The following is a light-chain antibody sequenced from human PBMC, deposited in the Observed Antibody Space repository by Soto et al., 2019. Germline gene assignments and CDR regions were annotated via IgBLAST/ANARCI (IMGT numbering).Light chain of an antibody. J-gene: IGKJ1*01. CDR1: QSLSSS. Sequence: EIARTQSPATLSRSPGERATLSCRASQSLSSSLAWYPQKPGQSPRLLISDASTKATDIPARFSGSGSGIEFTLTISGLQSEDSAVYYCLKYSRRRTFGQVTKVEIK. CDR3: LKYSRRRT. CDR2: DAS. V-gene: IGKV3-15*01.